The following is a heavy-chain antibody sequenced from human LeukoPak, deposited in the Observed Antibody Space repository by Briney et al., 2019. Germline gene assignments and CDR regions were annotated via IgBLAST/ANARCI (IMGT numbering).Heavy chain of an antibody. CDR3: ARGDSTFDY. Sequence: SETLSLTCTASGGSISSYYWSWIRQPPGKGLEWIGYIYYSGSTNYNPSLKSRVTISVDTSKNQFSLKLSSVTAADTAVYYCARGDSTFDYWGQGTLVTVSS. J-gene: IGHJ4*02. D-gene: IGHD5/OR15-5a*01. V-gene: IGHV4-59*01. CDR1: GGSISSYY. CDR2: IYYSGST.